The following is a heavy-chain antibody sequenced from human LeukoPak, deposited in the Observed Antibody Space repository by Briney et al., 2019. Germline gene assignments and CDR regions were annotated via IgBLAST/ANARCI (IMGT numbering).Heavy chain of an antibody. V-gene: IGHV4-39*07. CDR1: GGSISSSSYY. CDR2: IYHSGST. D-gene: IGHD6-19*01. CDR3: AMTGITVSGGFDI. J-gene: IGHJ3*02. Sequence: PSETLSLTCTVSGGSISSSSYYWGWIRQPPGKGLEWIGSIYHSGSTYYNPSLKSRLIISVDKSKNQFSLQLSSVTAADTAVYYCAMTGITVSGGFDIWGQGTMVTVSS.